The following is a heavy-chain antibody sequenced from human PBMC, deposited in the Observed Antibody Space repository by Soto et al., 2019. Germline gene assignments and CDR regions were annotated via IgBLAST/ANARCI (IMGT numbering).Heavy chain of an antibody. CDR2: INPNSGGT. CDR1: GYTFTGYY. CDR3: ARDLDYYYGMDV. J-gene: IGHJ6*02. Sequence: ASVKVSCKASGYTFTGYYMHWVRQAPGQGLEWMGWINPNSGGTNYAQKFQGWVTMTRDTSISTAYMELSRLRSDDTAVYYCARDLDYYYGMDVWGQGTTVTVYS. V-gene: IGHV1-2*04. D-gene: IGHD3-16*01.